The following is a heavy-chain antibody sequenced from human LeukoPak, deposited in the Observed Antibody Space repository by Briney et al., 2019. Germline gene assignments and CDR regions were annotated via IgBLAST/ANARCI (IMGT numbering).Heavy chain of an antibody. CDR2: VSRSGGST. J-gene: IGHJ3*02. CDR3: AKDPTGDYVGAFDI. D-gene: IGHD4-23*01. CDR1: GFTFSSYA. Sequence: GGSLRLSCAASGFTFSSYAMSWVRQAPGKGLDWVSVVSRSGGSTYYADSVKGRFTISRDSSTNTLYLQMVSLRAEDSAVYYCAKDPTGDYVGAFDIWGQGTMVTVSS. V-gene: IGHV3-23*01.